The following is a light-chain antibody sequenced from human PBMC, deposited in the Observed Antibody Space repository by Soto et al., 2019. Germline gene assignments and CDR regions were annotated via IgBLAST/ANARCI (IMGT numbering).Light chain of an antibody. CDR3: QHYNNWPLT. J-gene: IGKJ4*01. Sequence: EVVMTQSPATLSVSPGERATLSCRASESVSRNLAWYQQKPGQAPRLLIYDASTRATGIPDRFSGGGSGTEFTLTISSLQSEDFVVYYCQHYNNWPLTFGGGTKVEIK. CDR2: DAS. CDR1: ESVSRN. V-gene: IGKV3-15*01.